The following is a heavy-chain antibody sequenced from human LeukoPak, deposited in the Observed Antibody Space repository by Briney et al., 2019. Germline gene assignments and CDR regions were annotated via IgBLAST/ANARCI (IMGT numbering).Heavy chain of an antibody. CDR2: ISAYNGNT. V-gene: IGHV1-18*01. CDR3: ARARAANY. CDR1: GYTFTSYG. J-gene: IGHJ4*02. Sequence: ASVKVSCKASGYTFTSYGISWVRQAPGQGLEWMGWISAYNGNTNYAQKFQGRVTMTRNTSISTAYMELSSLRSEDTAVYYCARARAANYWGQGTLVTVSS. D-gene: IGHD6-25*01.